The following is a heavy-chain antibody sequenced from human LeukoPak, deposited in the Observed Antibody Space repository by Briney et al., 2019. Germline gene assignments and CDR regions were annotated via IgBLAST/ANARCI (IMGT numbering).Heavy chain of an antibody. D-gene: IGHD6-19*01. CDR3: ARRISGWPYIIDY. Sequence: SETLSLSRTVSGGSIRSYYWLWIRQPPGKGLECIGYIYYSGSTNCNPSLKSRVTISVDTSKNQFSLKLNSVTAADTAVYYCARRISGWPYIIDYWGQGTLVTVSS. V-gene: IGHV4-59*08. CDR2: IYYSGST. CDR1: GGSIRSYY. J-gene: IGHJ4*02.